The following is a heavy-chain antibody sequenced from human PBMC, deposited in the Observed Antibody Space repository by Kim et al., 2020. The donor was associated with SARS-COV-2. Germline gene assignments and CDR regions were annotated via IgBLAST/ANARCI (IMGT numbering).Heavy chain of an antibody. CDR3: ARVPSRTVVTPMGFDY. J-gene: IGHJ4*02. CDR1: GYTFTSYD. D-gene: IGHD2-21*02. CDR2: MNPNSGNT. Sequence: ASVKVSCKASGYTFTSYDINWVRQATGQGLEWMGWMNPNSGNTGYAQKFQGRVTMTRNTSISTAYMELSSLRSEDTAVYYCARVPSRTVVTPMGFDYWGQGTLVTVSS. V-gene: IGHV1-8*01.